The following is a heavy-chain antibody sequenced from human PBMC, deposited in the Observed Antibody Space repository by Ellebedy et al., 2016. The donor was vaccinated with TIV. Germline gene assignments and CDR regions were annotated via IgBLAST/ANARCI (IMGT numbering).Heavy chain of an antibody. CDR3: ARGGRFFYSVVVVPTTRCFDP. D-gene: IGHD2-15*01. Sequence: MPSETLSLTCTVSGGSISSGDYYWSWIRQPPGKGLEWIGYIYYSGSTYYNPSLKSRVTILVDTSKKQISLKLSSVTAADTAVYYCARGGRFFYSVVVVPTTRCFDPWGQGTLVTVSS. CDR2: IYYSGST. V-gene: IGHV4-30-4*01. J-gene: IGHJ5*02. CDR1: GGSISSGDYY.